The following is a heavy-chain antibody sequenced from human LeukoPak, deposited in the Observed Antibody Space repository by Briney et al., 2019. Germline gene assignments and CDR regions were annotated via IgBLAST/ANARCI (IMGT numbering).Heavy chain of an antibody. V-gene: IGHV3-33*06. CDR2: IWYDGSNK. Sequence: GGSLRLSCAASGFTFSSYGMHWVRQAPAKGLEWVAVIWYDGSNKYYADAVKGRFTISRDNSKNTLYLQMNSLRAEDTAVYYCAKDALPMITFGGVIVERNNWFDPWGQGTLVTVSS. J-gene: IGHJ5*02. D-gene: IGHD3-16*02. CDR1: GFTFSSYG. CDR3: AKDALPMITFGGVIVERNNWFDP.